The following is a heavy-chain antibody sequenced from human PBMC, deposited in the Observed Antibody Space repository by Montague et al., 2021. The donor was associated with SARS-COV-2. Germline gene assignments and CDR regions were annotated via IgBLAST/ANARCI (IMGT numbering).Heavy chain of an antibody. CDR3: TALRRTDPFDY. CDR1: GFPFTTHW. V-gene: IGHV3-7*01. Sequence: YLRLSCAASGFPFTTHWMNWVRQAPGKGLEWVANINEDGSQKYYIDSVKGRFTISRDDARNSLFLQMTGLRAEDTAVYYCTALRRTDPFDYWGQGNLVTVSS. CDR2: INEDGSQK. J-gene: IGHJ4*02. D-gene: IGHD2-21*02.